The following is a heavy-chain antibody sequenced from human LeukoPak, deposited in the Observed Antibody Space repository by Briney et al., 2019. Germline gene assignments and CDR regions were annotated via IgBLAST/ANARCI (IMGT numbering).Heavy chain of an antibody. V-gene: IGHV4-39*07. Sequence: PSETLSLTCTVSGGSISSSSYYWGWLRQPPGKGLEWIGSIYYSGSTYYNPSLKSRVTISVDTSKNQFSLKLSSVTAADTAVYYCARGYAVADYWGQGTLVTVSS. J-gene: IGHJ4*02. CDR2: IYYSGST. CDR3: ARGYAVADY. CDR1: GGSISSSSYY. D-gene: IGHD6-19*01.